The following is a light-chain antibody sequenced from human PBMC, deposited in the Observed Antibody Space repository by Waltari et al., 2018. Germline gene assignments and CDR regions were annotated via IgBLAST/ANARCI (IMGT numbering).Light chain of an antibody. CDR1: RSDIGCYDY. CDR3: SSYTSISTSVI. J-gene: IGLJ2*01. Sequence: HSALTQPASVSGSPGQSITISCTGPRSDIGCYDYVSLYQQHPGKAPKLMIYDVSKRPSGVSNRFSASKSGDTASLTISGLQTEDEADYYCSSYTSISTSVIFGGGTKVTVL. CDR2: DVS. V-gene: IGLV2-14*03.